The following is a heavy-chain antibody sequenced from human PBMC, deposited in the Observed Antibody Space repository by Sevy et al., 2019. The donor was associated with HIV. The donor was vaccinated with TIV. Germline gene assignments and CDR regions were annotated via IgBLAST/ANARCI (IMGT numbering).Heavy chain of an antibody. D-gene: IGHD2-15*01. CDR3: ARDLFSGGNAVYGY. J-gene: IGHJ4*02. V-gene: IGHV3-21*01. CDR1: GFTFSSYA. Sequence: VGSLRLSCAASGFTFSSYAMNWVRQAPGKGLEWVSSINAISSNIYYAGSVKGRFTISRDNVENSLYLQMNSVRAEDTAVYYCARDLFSGGNAVYGYWGQGTLVTVSS. CDR2: INAISSNI.